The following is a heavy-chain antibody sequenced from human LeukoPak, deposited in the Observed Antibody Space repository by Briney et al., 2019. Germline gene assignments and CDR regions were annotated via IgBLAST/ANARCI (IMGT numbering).Heavy chain of an antibody. V-gene: IGHV1-18*01. CDR2: ISAYNGNT. CDR1: GYTFTSYD. CDR3: ARDVEGDYFDY. D-gene: IGHD1-1*01. Sequence: RVASVKVSCKASGYTFTSYDINWVRQATGQGLEWMGWISAYNGNTNYAQKLQGRVTMTTDTSTSTAYMELRSLRSDDTAVYYCARDVEGDYFDYWGQGTLVTVSS. J-gene: IGHJ4*02.